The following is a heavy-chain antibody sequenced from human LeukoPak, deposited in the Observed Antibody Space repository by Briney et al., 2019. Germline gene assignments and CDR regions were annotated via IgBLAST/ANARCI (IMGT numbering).Heavy chain of an antibody. D-gene: IGHD3-10*01. Sequence: SETLSLTCTVSGGSISSSSYYWGWIRQPPGKGLEWIGEIYHSGSTNYNPSLKSRVTISVDKSKNQFSLKLSSVTAADTAVYYCARGYGSGSYRWGQGTLVTVSS. V-gene: IGHV4-39*07. CDR1: GGSISSSSYY. J-gene: IGHJ4*02. CDR3: ARGYGSGSYR. CDR2: IYHSGST.